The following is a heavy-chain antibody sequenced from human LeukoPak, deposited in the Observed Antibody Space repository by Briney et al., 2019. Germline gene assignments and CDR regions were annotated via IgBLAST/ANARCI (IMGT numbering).Heavy chain of an antibody. D-gene: IGHD1-26*01. Sequence: PSETLSLTCTVSGGSVSSGSYYWSWIRQPPGKGLEWIGYIYYSGSTNYNPSLKSRVTISVDTSKNQFSLKLSSVTAADTAVYYCARAYSGDWFDPWGQGTLVTVSS. CDR2: IYYSGST. J-gene: IGHJ5*02. CDR3: ARAYSGDWFDP. CDR1: GGSVSSGSYY. V-gene: IGHV4-61*01.